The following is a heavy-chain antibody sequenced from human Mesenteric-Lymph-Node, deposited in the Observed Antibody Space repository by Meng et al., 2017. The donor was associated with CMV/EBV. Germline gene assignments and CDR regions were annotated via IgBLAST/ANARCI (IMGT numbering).Heavy chain of an antibody. V-gene: IGHV1-8*03. Sequence: ASVKVSCKASGYTFTSYDINWVRQATGQGLEWMGWMNPNSGNTGYAQKFQGRVTITADKSTSTAYMELSSLRSEDTAVYYCARDRAYYDILTGPYYYYYGMDVWGQGTTVTVSS. CDR1: GYTFTSYD. CDR3: ARDRAYYDILTGPYYYYYGMDV. J-gene: IGHJ6*02. D-gene: IGHD3-9*01. CDR2: MNPNSGNT.